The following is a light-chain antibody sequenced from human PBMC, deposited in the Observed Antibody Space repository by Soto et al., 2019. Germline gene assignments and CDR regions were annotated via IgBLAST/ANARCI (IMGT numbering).Light chain of an antibody. CDR3: QHYNNWPPWT. Sequence: EVVMTQSPATLSVSPGERATLSCRASQRISSNLAWYQQRRGQATRLLIYGASTRAPGIPARFSGSGSETEVTLTISSLQSEDFAVYYCQHYNNWPPWTFGQGTKVEIK. CDR1: QRISSN. CDR2: GAS. J-gene: IGKJ1*01. V-gene: IGKV3-15*01.